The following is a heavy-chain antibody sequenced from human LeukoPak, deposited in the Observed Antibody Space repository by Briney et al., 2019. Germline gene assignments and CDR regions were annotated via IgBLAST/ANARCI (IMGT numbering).Heavy chain of an antibody. CDR2: IYYSGST. J-gene: IGHJ6*03. D-gene: IGHD5-12*01. CDR3: ARVGGYSGYARQYYYYMDV. Sequence: PSETLSLTCTVSGGSISSSSYYWGWIRQPPGKGLEWIGSIYYSGSTYYNPSLKSRVTISVDTSKNQFSLKLSSVTAADTAVYYCARVGGYSGYARQYYYYMDVWGKGTTVTVSS. CDR1: GGSISSSSYY. V-gene: IGHV4-39*07.